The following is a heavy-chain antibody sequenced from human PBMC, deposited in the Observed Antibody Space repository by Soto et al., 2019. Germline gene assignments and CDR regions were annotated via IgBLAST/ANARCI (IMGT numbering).Heavy chain of an antibody. D-gene: IGHD3-22*01. J-gene: IGHJ4*02. CDR1: GFRFSSYA. Sequence: GWSLRLSCAASGFRFSSYAMFWVRQAPGKGLEWVSAITAGGDRTYFADSVKGRFTISRDNSRNTLYLQLNSLRAEDTAVYFCTNGPLITGENWGKGTLVTVSS. V-gene: IGHV3-23*01. CDR2: ITAGGDRT. CDR3: TNGPLITGEN.